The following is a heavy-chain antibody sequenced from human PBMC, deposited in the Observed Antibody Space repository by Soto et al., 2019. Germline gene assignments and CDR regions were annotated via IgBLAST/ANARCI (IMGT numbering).Heavy chain of an antibody. J-gene: IGHJ1*01. CDR3: AHSNKRWLVGGSYFQH. Sequence: GPTLVNPKQTLTLTCTFSGFSLSTSGVGVGWIRQPPGKALEWLALIYWNDDKRYSPSLKSRLTIPKDTSKTQVVLTMTNMDPVDTATYYCAHSNKRWLVGGSYFQHWGQGTRVPVSS. D-gene: IGHD6-19*01. V-gene: IGHV2-5*01. CDR1: GFSLSTSGVG. CDR2: IYWNDDK.